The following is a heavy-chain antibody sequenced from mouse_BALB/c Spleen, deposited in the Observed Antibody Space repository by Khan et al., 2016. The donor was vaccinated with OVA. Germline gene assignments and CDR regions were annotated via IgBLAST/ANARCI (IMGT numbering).Heavy chain of an antibody. J-gene: IGHJ4*01. CDR3: ARPPYFSYVMVY. V-gene: IGHV9-3-1*01. D-gene: IGHD2-10*01. CDR1: GYTFTNYG. CDR2: INTYTGEP. Sequence: QIQLVQSGPELKKPGETVKISCKASGYTFTNYGMNWVKQAPGKGLKWMGWINTYTGEPTYADDFKGRFAFSLATSASTAFLQINNLKIEDSATYFCARPPYFSYVMVYWGQGTSVTVSS.